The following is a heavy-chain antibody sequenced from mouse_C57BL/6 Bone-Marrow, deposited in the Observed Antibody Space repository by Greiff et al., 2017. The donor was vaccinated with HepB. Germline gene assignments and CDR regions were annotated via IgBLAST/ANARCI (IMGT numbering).Heavy chain of an antibody. D-gene: IGHD2-4*01. V-gene: IGHV1-64*01. CDR1: GYTFTSYW. Sequence: VQLQQPGAELVKPGASVKLSCKASGYTFTSYWMHWVKQRPGQGLEWIGMIHPNSGSTNYNEKFKSKATLTVDKSSSTAYMQLSSLTSEDSAVYYCARLGSYDYEYFDVWGTGTTVTVSS. CDR2: IHPNSGST. J-gene: IGHJ1*03. CDR3: ARLGSYDYEYFDV.